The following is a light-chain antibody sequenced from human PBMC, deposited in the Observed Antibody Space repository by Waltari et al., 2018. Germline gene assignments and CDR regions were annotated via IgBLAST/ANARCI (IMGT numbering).Light chain of an antibody. CDR2: DVS. Sequence: QSALTQPASVSGSPGQSITISCTGTATDVGGYNHVSWYQQHPGKAPKLIIFDVSSRHSGISNRFSGSKFGNTASLTISGVQPEDEADYYCCSFTSSSTWVFGGGTKLTVL. CDR1: ATDVGGYNH. CDR3: CSFTSSSTWV. J-gene: IGLJ3*02. V-gene: IGLV2-14*03.